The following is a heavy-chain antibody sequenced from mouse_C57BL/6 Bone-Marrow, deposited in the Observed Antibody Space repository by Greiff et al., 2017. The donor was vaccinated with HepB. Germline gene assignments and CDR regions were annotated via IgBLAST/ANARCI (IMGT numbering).Heavy chain of an antibody. V-gene: IGHV7-1*01. J-gene: IGHJ3*01. D-gene: IGHD2-4*01. CDR2: SRNKANDYTT. CDR3: ARDLYYDYDWFAY. CDR1: GFTFSDFY. Sequence: EVQGVDSGGGLVQSGRSLRLSCATSGFTFSDFYMEWVRQAPGKGLEWIAASRNKANDYTTEYSASVKGRFIVSRDTSQSILYLQMNALRAEDTAIYYCARDLYYDYDWFAYWGQGTLVTVSA.